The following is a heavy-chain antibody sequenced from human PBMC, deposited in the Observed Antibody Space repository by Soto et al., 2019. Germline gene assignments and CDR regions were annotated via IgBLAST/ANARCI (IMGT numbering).Heavy chain of an antibody. J-gene: IGHJ4*02. V-gene: IGHV3-30-3*01. Sequence: QVQLVESGGGVVQPGRSLRLSCAASGFTFSSYAMHWVRQAPGKGLEWVAVISYDGSNKYYADSVKGRFTISRDNSKNTLYLQMNSLRAEDTAVYYCARDLYDLGELSYQFDYWGQGTLDTVSS. CDR1: GFTFSSYA. CDR2: ISYDGSNK. CDR3: ARDLYDLGELSYQFDY. D-gene: IGHD3-16*02.